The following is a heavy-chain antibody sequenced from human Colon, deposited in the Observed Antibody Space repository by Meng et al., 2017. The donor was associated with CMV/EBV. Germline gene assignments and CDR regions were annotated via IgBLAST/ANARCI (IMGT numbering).Heavy chain of an antibody. CDR1: GFTFSSYE. V-gene: IGHV3-48*03. J-gene: IGHJ4*02. CDR2: ISNSGSTI. Sequence: GESLKISCAGSGFTFSSYEMNWVRQAPGKGLEWVSYISNSGSTIIYADSVKGRFTISRNDAKNSLYLQMTSLRAEDTAIYYCARSEFWSGSYYFDYWGQGTLVRLL. D-gene: IGHD3-3*01. CDR3: ARSEFWSGSYYFDY.